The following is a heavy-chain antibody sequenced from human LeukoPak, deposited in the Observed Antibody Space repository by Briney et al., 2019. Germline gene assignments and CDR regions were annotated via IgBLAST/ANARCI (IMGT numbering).Heavy chain of an antibody. CDR1: GGTFSNYA. Sequence: SVKLSCKASGGTFSNYAISWVRHPPGPGLEWMGGIIPIFGTTNYAQKFQGRVTITTDESTSTAYMELSSLRSEDTAVYYCAKDGDEGCADYWGQGTLVTVSS. J-gene: IGHJ4*02. CDR2: IIPIFGTT. CDR3: AKDGDEGCADY. D-gene: IGHD3-10*01. V-gene: IGHV1-69*05.